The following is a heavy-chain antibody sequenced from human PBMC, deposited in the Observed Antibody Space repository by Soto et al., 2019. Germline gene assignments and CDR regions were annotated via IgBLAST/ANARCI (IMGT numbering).Heavy chain of an antibody. CDR1: GFTFSSYA. J-gene: IGHJ4*02. CDR3: AKGSGWYPHVDY. V-gene: IGHV3-23*01. D-gene: IGHD6-19*01. CDR2: ISGSGGTT. Sequence: GGSLRLSCAASGFTFSSYAMTWVRQAPGKGLEWVSTISGSGGTTSYADSVEGRFAISRDNSKNTLYLQMNSLRAEDTAVYYCAKGSGWYPHVDYWGQGTLVTVSS.